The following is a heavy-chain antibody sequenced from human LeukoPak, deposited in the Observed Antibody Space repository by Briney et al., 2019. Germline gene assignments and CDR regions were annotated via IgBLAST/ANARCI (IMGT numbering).Heavy chain of an antibody. Sequence: QPGGSLRLSCATSGFSFTDYPMNWVRQAPGKGLEWVSYISSSSTIYYADSVKGRFAVSRDNAKNSVYLQLNSLRDEDTAMYYCARSNDYWGRGTLVTVSS. CDR3: ARSNDY. CDR2: ISSSSTI. V-gene: IGHV3-48*02. CDR1: GFSFTDYP. J-gene: IGHJ4*02.